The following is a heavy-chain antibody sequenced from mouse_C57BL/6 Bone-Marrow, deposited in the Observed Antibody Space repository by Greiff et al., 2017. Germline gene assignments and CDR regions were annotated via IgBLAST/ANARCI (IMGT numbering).Heavy chain of an antibody. CDR1: GYTFTSYW. V-gene: IGHV1-53*01. J-gene: IGHJ2*01. CDR3: ARAIYYDYGPWDY. CDR2: INPSNGGT. D-gene: IGHD2-4*01. Sequence: QVHVKQPGTELVKPGASVKLSCKASGYTFTSYWMHWVKQRPGQGLEWIGNINPSNGGTNYNEKFKSKATLTVDKSSSTAYMQLSSLTSEDSAVYYCARAIYYDYGPWDYWGQGTTLTVSS.